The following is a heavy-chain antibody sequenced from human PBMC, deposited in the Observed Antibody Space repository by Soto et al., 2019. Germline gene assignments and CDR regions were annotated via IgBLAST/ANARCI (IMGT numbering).Heavy chain of an antibody. CDR2: ISYDGSNK. V-gene: IGHV3-30-3*01. D-gene: IGHD5-18*01. Sequence: PGGSLRLSCAASGFTFSSYAMHWVRQAPGKGLEWVAVISYDGSNKYYADSVKGRFTISRDNSKNTLYLQMNSLRAEDTAVYYCAREIIQRWSRPSSYYYGMDVWGQGTTLTGSS. CDR3: AREIIQRWSRPSSYYYGMDV. J-gene: IGHJ6*02. CDR1: GFTFSSYA.